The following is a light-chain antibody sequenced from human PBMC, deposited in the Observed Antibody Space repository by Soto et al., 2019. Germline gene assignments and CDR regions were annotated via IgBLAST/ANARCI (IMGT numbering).Light chain of an antibody. CDR1: QSVSSS. CDR3: QQRSNWPPIR. J-gene: IGKJ5*01. Sequence: IGVSQSPAAVSVSPGESATLSCRASQSVSSSLAWYQQKPGQAPRLLIYDASNRATGIPARFSGSGSGTDFTLTISSLDPEDVAVYYCQQRSNWPPIRFGQGTRLEIK. V-gene: IGKV3-11*01. CDR2: DAS.